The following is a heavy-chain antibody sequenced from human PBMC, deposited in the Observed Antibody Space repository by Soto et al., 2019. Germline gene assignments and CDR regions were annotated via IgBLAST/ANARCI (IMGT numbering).Heavy chain of an antibody. Sequence: ASVKVSCKASGYTFTGYFMHWVRQAPGQGLEWMGWINPNSGDTKYAQKFQGRVTMTRDMSISTAYMELRRLTSDNTAVYYCARVRTYYDSSGSLDYWGQGTLVTVSS. CDR2: INPNSGDT. V-gene: IGHV1-2*02. D-gene: IGHD3-22*01. CDR1: GYTFTGYF. J-gene: IGHJ4*02. CDR3: ARVRTYYDSSGSLDY.